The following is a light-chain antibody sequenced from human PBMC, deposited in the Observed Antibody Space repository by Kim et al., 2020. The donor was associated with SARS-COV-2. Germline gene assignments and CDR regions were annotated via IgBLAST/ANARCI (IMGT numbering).Light chain of an antibody. CDR3: QQSYSAPT. J-gene: IGKJ5*01. CDR2: AAS. Sequence: PSSIRDRFTITWRASRSIISYVSWYQQKPGKAPKLLIYAASTLQRGVPSRFTGSGSETDFTLPISSLQPEDSATDYCQQSYSAPTFGLETRLEI. V-gene: IGKV1-39*01. CDR1: RSIISY.